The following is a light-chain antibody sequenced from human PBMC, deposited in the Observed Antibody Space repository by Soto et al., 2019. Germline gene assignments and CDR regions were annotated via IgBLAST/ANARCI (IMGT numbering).Light chain of an antibody. V-gene: IGLV2-14*01. CDR3: SSYTSSSTSYV. J-gene: IGLJ1*01. CDR1: SSDVGGYNY. CDR2: EVS. Sequence: QSVLTQPASVSGSPGQSITISCTGTSSDVGGYNYVSWYQQHPGKAPKLMIYEVSNRPSGVSNRFSGSKSGNTASLTISGLQAEGEADYYCSSYTSSSTSYVFGTGTKLTVL.